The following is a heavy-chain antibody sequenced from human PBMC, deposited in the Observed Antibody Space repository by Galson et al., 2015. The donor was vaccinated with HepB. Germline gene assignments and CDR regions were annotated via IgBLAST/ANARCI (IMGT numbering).Heavy chain of an antibody. Sequence: TLSLTCTVSGGSISSGSYYWSWIRQPAGKGLEWIGRIYTSGSTNYNPSLKSRVTMSVDTSKNQFSLKLSSVTAADTAVYYCASEVRDSNNYFDYWGQGTLVTVSS. CDR3: ASEVRDSNNYFDY. CDR2: IYTSGST. D-gene: IGHD4-11*01. CDR1: GGSISSGSYY. V-gene: IGHV4-61*02. J-gene: IGHJ4*02.